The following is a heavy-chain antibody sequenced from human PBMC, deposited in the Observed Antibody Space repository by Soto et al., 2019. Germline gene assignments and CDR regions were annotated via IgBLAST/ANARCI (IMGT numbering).Heavy chain of an antibody. CDR3: AKVPYGDYALGDAFDI. D-gene: IGHD4-17*01. CDR1: GFTFSSYG. Sequence: QVQLVESGGGVVQPGRSLRLSCAASGFTFSSYGMHWVRQAPGKGLEWVAVISYDGSNKYYADSVKGRFTISRDNSKNTLYLQRNRLRAEDTAVYYCAKVPYGDYALGDAFDIWGQGTMVTVSS. J-gene: IGHJ3*02. V-gene: IGHV3-30*18. CDR2: ISYDGSNK.